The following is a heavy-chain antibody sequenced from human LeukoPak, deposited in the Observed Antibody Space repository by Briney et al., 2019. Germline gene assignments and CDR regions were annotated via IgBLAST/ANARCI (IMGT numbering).Heavy chain of an antibody. V-gene: IGHV4-39*01. D-gene: IGHD4-17*01. CDR2: ISYSGTT. Sequence: SETLSLTCTVSGGSISSSIYYWGWIRQPPGKGLEYIGTISYSGTTYYNPSLKSRVTISLDRSKNQFSLKLTSVTAADTAVYHCAAQIYGDFADYWGQGTLVTVSS. J-gene: IGHJ4*02. CDR1: GGSISSSIYY. CDR3: AAQIYGDFADY.